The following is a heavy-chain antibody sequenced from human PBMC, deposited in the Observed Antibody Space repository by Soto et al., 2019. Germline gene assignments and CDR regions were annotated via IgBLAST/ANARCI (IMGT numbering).Heavy chain of an antibody. J-gene: IGHJ6*02. CDR3: PRDSPYCHGPNCHSGRFHYYGMYV. V-gene: IGHV4-31*03. CDR1: GGSISSGGYY. D-gene: IGHD2-21*01. CDR2: IYYNGNA. Sequence: PSETLSLTCTVSGGSISSGGYYWTWIRQYPGKGLEWIGYIYYNGNAYYNSSLKSRAIISIDTSKDQFSLKLSSVTDEDAAVYYCPRDSPYCHGPNCHSGRFHYYGMYVWGQGTTV.